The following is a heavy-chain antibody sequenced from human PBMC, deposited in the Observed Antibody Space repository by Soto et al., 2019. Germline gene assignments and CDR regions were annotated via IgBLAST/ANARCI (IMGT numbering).Heavy chain of an antibody. Sequence: GPLSVPCAASGLTFSSYWTSVVRQAPGKGLERVANVRQDGSQKYLVDSLKSRFTISRDNANNSMYLQMNSLRAEDTAVNYCVRDRSGHWHFDCWGQGTLVSGSS. CDR2: VRQDGSQK. CDR3: VRDRSGHWHFDC. J-gene: IGHJ4*02. V-gene: IGHV3-7*01. CDR1: GLTFSSYW. D-gene: IGHD6-25*01.